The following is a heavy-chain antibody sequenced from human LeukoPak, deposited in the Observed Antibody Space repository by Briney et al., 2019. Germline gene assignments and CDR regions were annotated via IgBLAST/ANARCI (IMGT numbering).Heavy chain of an antibody. CDR1: GGTFSSYA. CDR2: IIPIFGTA. Sequence: SVKVSCKASGGTFSSYAISWLRQAPGQGLEWMGRIIPIFGTANYAQKFQGRVTITTDESTSTAYMELSSLRSEDTAVYYCARDWEPYCTNGVCPFDYWGQGTLVTVSS. J-gene: IGHJ4*02. CDR3: ARDWEPYCTNGVCPFDY. V-gene: IGHV1-69*05. D-gene: IGHD2-8*01.